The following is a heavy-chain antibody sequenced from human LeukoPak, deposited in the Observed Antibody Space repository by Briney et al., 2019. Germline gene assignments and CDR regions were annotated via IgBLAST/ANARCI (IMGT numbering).Heavy chain of an antibody. V-gene: IGHV4-39*01. Sequence: SETLSLTCAVSGGSISSRGYYWGWIRRPPGKGLEWIGSIYYSGSTYYNPSLKSRVTVSVDTSKNQFSLNLSSVTAADTAVYYCVRGSTLRHYQYWGQGTLVTVSS. CDR1: GGSISSRGYY. CDR3: VRGSTLRHYQY. D-gene: IGHD3-16*01. J-gene: IGHJ4*02. CDR2: IYYSGST.